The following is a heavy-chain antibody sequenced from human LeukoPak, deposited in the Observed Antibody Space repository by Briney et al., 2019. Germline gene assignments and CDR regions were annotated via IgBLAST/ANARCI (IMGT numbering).Heavy chain of an antibody. D-gene: IGHD3-3*01. J-gene: IGHJ5*02. CDR3: AREGSLWSGYPLFDP. CDR2: IYHSGST. V-gene: IGHV4-4*02. CDR1: GASISSSNW. Sequence: SGTLSLTCAVSGASISSSNWWSWVRQPPGKGLEWIEEIYHSGSTNYNPSLKSRVTISVDKSKNQFSLKLSSVTAADTAVYYCAREGSLWSGYPLFDPWGQGTLVTVSS.